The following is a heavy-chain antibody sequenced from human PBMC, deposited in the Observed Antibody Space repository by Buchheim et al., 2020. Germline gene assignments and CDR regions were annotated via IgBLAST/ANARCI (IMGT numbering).Heavy chain of an antibody. D-gene: IGHD3-3*01. Sequence: QVQLVESGGGLVKPGGSLRLSCAASGFTFSDYYMSWIRQAPGKGLEWVSYISSSSSYTNYADSVKGRFTISRDHAKNSLYLQMNSLRAEDTAVYYCARVYYDFWSGYSGWFDPWGQGTL. CDR2: ISSSSSYT. CDR3: ARVYYDFWSGYSGWFDP. J-gene: IGHJ5*02. CDR1: GFTFSDYY. V-gene: IGHV3-11*06.